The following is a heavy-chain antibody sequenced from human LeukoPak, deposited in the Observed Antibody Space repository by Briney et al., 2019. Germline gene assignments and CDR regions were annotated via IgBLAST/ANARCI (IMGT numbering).Heavy chain of an antibody. V-gene: IGHV1-8*03. J-gene: IGHJ5*02. CDR1: GYTFTNYD. D-gene: IGHD2-8*01. Sequence: APVKVSCKASGYTFTNYDINWVRQATGQGLEWMGWMNPNSGNTGYAQKFQGRVTITRDTSISTAYMELSSLRSEDTAVYYCARRKGYYTNGVCYIWFDPWGQGTLVTVSS. CDR3: ARRKGYYTNGVCYIWFDP. CDR2: MNPNSGNT.